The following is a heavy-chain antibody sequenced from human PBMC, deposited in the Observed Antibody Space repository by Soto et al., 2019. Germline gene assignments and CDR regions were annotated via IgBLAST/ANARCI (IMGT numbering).Heavy chain of an antibody. CDR2: IYHTGKA. Sequence: SETLSLTCAVSGDSISGNNWWSWVRQSPGKGLEWIGEIYHTGKATYNPSLKTRVTMSVDKSKIQFSLEVRSVTVADTAVYYCARTMPVATILDYWGQGTLVTVSS. J-gene: IGHJ4*02. D-gene: IGHD5-12*01. CDR1: GDSISGNNW. CDR3: ARTMPVATILDY. V-gene: IGHV4-4*02.